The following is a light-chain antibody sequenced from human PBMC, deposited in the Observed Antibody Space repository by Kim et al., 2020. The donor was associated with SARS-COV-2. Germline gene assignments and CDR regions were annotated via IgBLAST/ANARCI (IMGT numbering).Light chain of an antibody. CDR2: EVS. V-gene: IGLV2-8*01. CDR1: SSDVGGYNY. CDR3: SSYAAISNCV. Sequence: QSALTQPPSASGSPGQSVTISCSGTSSDVGGYNYVSWYQHHPGKVPKLMIYEVSKRPSVVPDRFSGSKAGNAASLTVCGRQAEDEADYYCSSYAAISNCVFGRGTKVTVL. J-gene: IGLJ1*01.